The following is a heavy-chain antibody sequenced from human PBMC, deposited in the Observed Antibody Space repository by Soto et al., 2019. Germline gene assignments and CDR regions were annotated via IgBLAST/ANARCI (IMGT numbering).Heavy chain of an antibody. D-gene: IGHD1-26*01. CDR1: GFAFSSYD. CDR2: IGTAGDT. CDR3: ARDIVGATFAY. Sequence: EVQLVESGGGLVQPGGSLRLSCAASGFAFSSYDMHWVRQATGKGLEWVSAIGTAGDTYYAGSVKGRFTISRENAKNSLYLQMNSLRAGDTAVYYCARDIVGATFAYWGQGTLVTVPS. J-gene: IGHJ4*02. V-gene: IGHV3-13*04.